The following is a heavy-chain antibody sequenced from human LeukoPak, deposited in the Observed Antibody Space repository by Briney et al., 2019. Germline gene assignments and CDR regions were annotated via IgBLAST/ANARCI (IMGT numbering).Heavy chain of an antibody. Sequence: GGSLRLSCAASGFTFSSYAMHWVRQAPGKGLEWVAVISYDGSNKYYAASVKGRFTISRDNSKNTLYLQMNSLRAEDTAVYYCARSGLGEYYFDYWGQGTLVTVSS. CDR2: ISYDGSNK. J-gene: IGHJ4*02. CDR1: GFTFSSYA. CDR3: ARSGLGEYYFDY. V-gene: IGHV3-30*04. D-gene: IGHD3-10*01.